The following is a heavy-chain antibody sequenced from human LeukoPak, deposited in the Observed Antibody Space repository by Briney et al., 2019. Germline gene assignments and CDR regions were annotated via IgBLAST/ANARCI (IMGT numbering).Heavy chain of an antibody. Sequence: SGTLSLTCSVSVDSIRISYWWNWVRQTPGKGLDWIDEFYHSGTTNYNQSLRSRVTLSVDTSKNPFSMNLRSVSAANTAVYFCASRRCGYSTYFFDHGAQGTGVRV. D-gene: IGHD5-18*01. V-gene: IGHV4-4*02. CDR2: FYHSGTT. J-gene: IGHJ4*02. CDR3: ASRRCGYSTYFFDH. CDR1: VDSIRISYW.